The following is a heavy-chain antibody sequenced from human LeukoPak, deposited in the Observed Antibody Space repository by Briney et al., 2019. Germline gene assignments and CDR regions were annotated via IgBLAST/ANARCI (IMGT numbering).Heavy chain of an antibody. Sequence: ASGTVSCKASGYTFSSYFMHWVRQAPGQGLEWMGIINPSGGNTNFAQQFQGRVTLTRDTSTSTVYMELSSLRSEDTAVYYCARGHYGSGSYGAFDIWGQGTMVTVSS. CDR2: INPSGGNT. CDR3: ARGHYGSGSYGAFDI. J-gene: IGHJ3*02. D-gene: IGHD3-10*01. CDR1: GYTFSSYF. V-gene: IGHV1-46*01.